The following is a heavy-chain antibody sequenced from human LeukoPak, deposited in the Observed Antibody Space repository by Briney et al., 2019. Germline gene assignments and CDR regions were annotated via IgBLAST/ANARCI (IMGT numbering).Heavy chain of an antibody. V-gene: IGHV3-11*01. CDR3: ARGHYGMGV. CDR1: GFTFSGYY. CDR2: ISPSDSSI. J-gene: IGHJ6*02. Sequence: GGSLRLSCAASGFTFSGYYMSWIRQAPGTGLEWVSYISPSDSSIYYADSVKGRFTISRDNAQNSLYLQMNSLRAEDTAVYYCARGHYGMGVWGQGTTVSVSS.